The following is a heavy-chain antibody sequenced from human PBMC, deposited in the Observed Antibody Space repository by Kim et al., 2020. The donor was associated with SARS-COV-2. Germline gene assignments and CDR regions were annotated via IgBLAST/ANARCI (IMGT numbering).Heavy chain of an antibody. V-gene: IGHV4-39*01. J-gene: IGHJ4*02. CDR3: ARRDYSDSGRPY. D-gene: IGHD3-10*01. Sequence: NPSLKSRVSISVDTSKNQFSLKLRSVTAADTAVYYCARRDYSDSGRPYWGQGTLVTVSS.